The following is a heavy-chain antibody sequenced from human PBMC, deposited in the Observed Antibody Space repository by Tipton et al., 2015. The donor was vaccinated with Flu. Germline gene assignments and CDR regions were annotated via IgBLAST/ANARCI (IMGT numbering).Heavy chain of an antibody. V-gene: IGHV4-4*09. CDR3: ARRDYSNYVSDPKNWFDP. CDR2: IYNSEYT. Sequence: TLSLTCTVSGGSIGSYYWNWIRQPPGEGLEWIGYIYNSEYTKYNPSLKSRVTISVDTSKKQFSLQLRSVTAADTAVYHCARRDYSNYVSDPKNWFDPWGQGTLVTVSS. J-gene: IGHJ5*02. CDR1: GGSIGSYY. D-gene: IGHD4-11*01.